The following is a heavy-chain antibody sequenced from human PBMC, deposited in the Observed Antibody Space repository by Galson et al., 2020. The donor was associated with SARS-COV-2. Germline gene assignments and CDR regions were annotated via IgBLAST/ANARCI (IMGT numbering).Heavy chain of an antibody. CDR3: AHVLDYEISGYWGFDY. CDR2: IYWDDDE. Sequence: SGPTLVKPTQTLTLTCTFSGFSLSSSGVGVGWIRQPPGKALEWLALIYWDDDEHYSPSLKSRLTITKATSKNQVVLTMTNMDPVDTGTYFFAHVLDYEISGYWGFDYWGQGTRVIVSS. V-gene: IGHV2-5*02. CDR1: GFSLSSSGVG. J-gene: IGHJ4*02. D-gene: IGHD3-22*01.